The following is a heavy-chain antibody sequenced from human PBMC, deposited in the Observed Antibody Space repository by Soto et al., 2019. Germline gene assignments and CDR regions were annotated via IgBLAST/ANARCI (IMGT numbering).Heavy chain of an antibody. CDR2: ISSNGGST. Sequence: GGSLRLSCAASGFTFSSYAMHWVRQAPGKGLEYVSAISSNGGSTYYANSVKGRFTISRDNSKNTLYLQMGSLRAEDMAVYYCARGEVYYDSSGYYVYWGQGTLVTVSS. CDR3: ARGEVYYDSSGYYVY. CDR1: GFTFSSYA. J-gene: IGHJ4*02. D-gene: IGHD3-22*01. V-gene: IGHV3-64*01.